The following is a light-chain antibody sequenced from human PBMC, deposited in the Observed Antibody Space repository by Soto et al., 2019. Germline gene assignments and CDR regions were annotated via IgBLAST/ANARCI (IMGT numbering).Light chain of an antibody. J-gene: IGLJ1*01. Sequence: QSVLTQPPSASGTPGQRVTISCSGSSSNIGSKTVNWYQQLPGTVPKLLIYNSYQRPSGVPDRFSASKSGTSASLAISGLQSEDEADYYCSSWDDSLTGYVFGPGTKVTVL. CDR2: NSY. CDR1: SSNIGSKT. V-gene: IGLV1-44*01. CDR3: SSWDDSLTGYV.